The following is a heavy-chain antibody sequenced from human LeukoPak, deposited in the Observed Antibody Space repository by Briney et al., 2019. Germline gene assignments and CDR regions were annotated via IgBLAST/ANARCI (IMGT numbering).Heavy chain of an antibody. CDR2: INPNSGGT. CDR3: ARDAAFSAFNM. J-gene: IGHJ3*02. Sequence: GASVKVSCKASGYTSTGYYMHWVRQAPGQGLEWMGRINPNSGGTNYAQKFQGRVTMTRDTSISTAYMELSRLRSDDTAVYYCARDAAFSAFNMWGQGTMVTVSS. D-gene: IGHD2-15*01. V-gene: IGHV1-2*06. CDR1: GYTSTGYY.